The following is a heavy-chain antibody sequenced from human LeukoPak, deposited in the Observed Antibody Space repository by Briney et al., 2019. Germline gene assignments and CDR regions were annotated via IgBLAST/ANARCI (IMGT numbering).Heavy chain of an antibody. CDR3: ARGIVPAATHNWFDP. CDR2: MNPNSGNT. Sequence: ASVKVSCKASGYTFTSYGMNWVRQATGQGLEWMGWMNPNSGNTGYAQKFQGRVTMTRNTSISTAYMELSSLRSDDTAVYYCARGIVPAATHNWFDPWGQGTLVTVSS. V-gene: IGHV1-8*01. CDR1: GYTFTSYG. J-gene: IGHJ5*02. D-gene: IGHD2-2*01.